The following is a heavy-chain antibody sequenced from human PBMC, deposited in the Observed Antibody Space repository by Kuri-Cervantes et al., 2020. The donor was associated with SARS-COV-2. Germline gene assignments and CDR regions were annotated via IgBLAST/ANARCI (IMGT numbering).Heavy chain of an antibody. CDR2: INSDGSTT. D-gene: IGHD2-15*01. V-gene: IGHV3-74*01. CDR3: ARISIWVVAATLFLAYYYYYGMDV. J-gene: IGHJ6*02. Sequence: GESLKISCAASGFTFSSYWMHWVRQAPGKGLVWVSCINSDGSTTSYADSVKGRFTISRDNAKNTLYLQMNSLRAEDTAVYYCARISIWVVAATLFLAYYYYYGMDVWGQGTTVTVSS. CDR1: GFTFSSYW.